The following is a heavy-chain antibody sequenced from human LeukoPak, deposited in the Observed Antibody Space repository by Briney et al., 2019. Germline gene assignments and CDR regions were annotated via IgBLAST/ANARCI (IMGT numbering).Heavy chain of an antibody. D-gene: IGHD3-10*01. Sequence: SETLSLTCTVSGGSITSGTYYWGWIRQPPGKGLEWIGSIYFGDNTYYNPSLKSRVTISVDTSKNQFSLKLTSVTAADTAVYYCARRWFGELLDYWGQGTLVTVSS. V-gene: IGHV4-39*07. CDR1: GGSITSGTYY. CDR2: IYFGDNT. J-gene: IGHJ4*02. CDR3: ARRWFGELLDY.